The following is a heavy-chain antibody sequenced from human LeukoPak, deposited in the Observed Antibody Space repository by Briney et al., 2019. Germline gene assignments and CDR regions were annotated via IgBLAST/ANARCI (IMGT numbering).Heavy chain of an antibody. J-gene: IGHJ6*03. CDR2: IYYSGST. V-gene: IGHV4-59*01. D-gene: IGHD4-11*01. CDR3: ARDSNSHLYSYFSMDV. CDR1: GDSISSYY. Sequence: PSETLSLTCNVSGDSISSYYWNWIRQPPGKGLEWIGYIYYSGSTNYNPSLKSRVTISVDSSKNQFSLNLKSVTAADTAVYYCARDSNSHLYSYFSMDVWGKGATVTVSS.